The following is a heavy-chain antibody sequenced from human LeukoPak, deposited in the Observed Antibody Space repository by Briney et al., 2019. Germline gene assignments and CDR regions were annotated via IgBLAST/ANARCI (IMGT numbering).Heavy chain of an antibody. J-gene: IGHJ4*02. V-gene: IGHV3-30*18. CDR1: GFTFSDFG. CDR2: ISHDGNSK. CDR3: AKDRSYSGYEPLDH. Sequence: GGSLRLSCAASGFTFSDFGMHWVRQAPGKGLESVAVISHDGNSKYSADSVKSRFTISRDNSKNTLYLQMDSLRVEDTAVYYCAKDRSYSGYEPLDHWGQGTLVSVSS. D-gene: IGHD1-26*01.